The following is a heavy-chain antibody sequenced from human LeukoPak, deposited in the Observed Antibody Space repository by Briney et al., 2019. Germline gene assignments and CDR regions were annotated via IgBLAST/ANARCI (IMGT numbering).Heavy chain of an antibody. CDR2: IHQSRDT. J-gene: IGHJ5*02. CDR1: VGSFNGYY. V-gene: IGHV4-34*01. CDR3: ARGGNWFDP. Sequence: SETLSLTCAVYVGSFNGYYWSWIRQTPGKGLEWIGEIHQSRDTNYNPSLWSRVTISADTSKSQFSLKLTSVTAADTAVYFCARGGNWFDPWGQGTLVSVSS.